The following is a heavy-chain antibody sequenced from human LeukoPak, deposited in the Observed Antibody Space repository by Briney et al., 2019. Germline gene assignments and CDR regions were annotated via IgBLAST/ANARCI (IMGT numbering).Heavy chain of an antibody. CDR2: ISSSSRTL. V-gene: IGHV3-48*01. CDR3: ARDDSSGYYSPDY. J-gene: IGHJ4*02. D-gene: IGHD3-22*01. Sequence: AGGSLRLSCAASGFTFSSYSMNWVRQAPGKGLEWVSYISSSSRTLYYADSVEGRFTISRDNAKNSLSLQMNSLRAEDTAVYYCARDDSSGYYSPDYWGQGTLVTVSS. CDR1: GFTFSSYS.